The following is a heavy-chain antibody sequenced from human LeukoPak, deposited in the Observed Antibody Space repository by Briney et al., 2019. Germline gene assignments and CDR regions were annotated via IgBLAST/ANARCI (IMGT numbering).Heavy chain of an antibody. CDR1: GYTFTGYY. D-gene: IGHD6-13*01. CDR3: ARDIRLGGSSSWYALGY. J-gene: IGHJ4*02. CDR2: INPNSGGT. V-gene: IGHV1-2*02. Sequence: GASVKVSCKASGYTFTGYYMHWVRQAPGQGLEWMGWINPNSGGTNYAQKFQGRVTMTRDTSISTAYMELSRLRSDDTAVYYCARDIRLGGSSSWYALGYWGQGTLVTVSS.